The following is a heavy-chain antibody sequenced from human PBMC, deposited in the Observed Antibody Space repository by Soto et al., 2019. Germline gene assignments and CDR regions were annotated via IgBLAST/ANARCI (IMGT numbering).Heavy chain of an antibody. J-gene: IGHJ3*02. CDR2: IIPIFGTA. CDR3: ARVHRVGSYTRDAFDI. D-gene: IGHD1-26*01. V-gene: IGHV1-69*01. Sequence: QVQLVQSGAEVKKPGSSVKVSCKASGGTFSSYAISWVRPAPGQGLEWMGGIIPIFGTANYAQKFQGRVTITADESTSTAYMELGSLRSEDTAVYYCARVHRVGSYTRDAFDIWGQGTMVTVSS. CDR1: GGTFSSYA.